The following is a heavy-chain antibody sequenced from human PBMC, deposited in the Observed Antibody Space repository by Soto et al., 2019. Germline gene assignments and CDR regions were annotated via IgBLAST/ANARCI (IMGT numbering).Heavy chain of an antibody. V-gene: IGHV3-73*01. J-gene: IGHJ3*02. CDR2: IRSKANSYAT. Sequence: GGSLRLSCAASGFTFSGSAMHWVRQASGKGLEWVGRIRSKANSYATAYAASVKGRFTISRDDSKNTAYLQMNSLKTEDTAVYYCTRHVGGGSSSWYVDAFDIWGQGTMVTVS. CDR3: TRHVGGGSSSWYVDAFDI. CDR1: GFTFSGSA. D-gene: IGHD6-13*01.